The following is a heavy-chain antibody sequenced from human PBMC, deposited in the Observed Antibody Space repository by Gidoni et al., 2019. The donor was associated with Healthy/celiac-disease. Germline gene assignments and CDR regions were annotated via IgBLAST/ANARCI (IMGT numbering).Heavy chain of an antibody. CDR1: AFPCDDYP. D-gene: IGHD4-4*01. J-gene: IGHJ3*02. CDR2: IRSKAYGGTT. CDR3: TRRDYSNYEVAFDI. V-gene: IGHV3-49*05. Sequence: EVQLVGSGGGLVMPGRSLRLSCTAYAFPCDDYPMSWFRQAPGKGLEWVGFIRSKAYGGTTEYAASVKGRFTISRDDSKSIAYLQMNSLKTEDTAVYYCTRRDYSNYEVAFDIWGQGTMVTVSS.